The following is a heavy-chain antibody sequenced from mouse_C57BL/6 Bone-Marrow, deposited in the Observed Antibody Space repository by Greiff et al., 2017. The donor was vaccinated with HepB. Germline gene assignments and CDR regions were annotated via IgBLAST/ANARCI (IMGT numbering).Heavy chain of an antibody. CDR2: INPNNGGT. V-gene: IGHV1-22*01. J-gene: IGHJ1*03. Sequence: EVKLQESGPELVKPGASVKMSCKASGYTFTDYNMHWVKQSHGKSLEWIGYINPNNGGTSYNQKFKGKATLTVNKSSSTAYMELRSLTSEDSAVYYCATHYDGSNYWYFDVWGTGTTVTVSS. D-gene: IGHD1-1*01. CDR3: ATHYDGSNYWYFDV. CDR1: GYTFTDYN.